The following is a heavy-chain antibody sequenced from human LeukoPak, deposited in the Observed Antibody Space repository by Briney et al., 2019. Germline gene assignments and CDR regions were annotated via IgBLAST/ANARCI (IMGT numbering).Heavy chain of an antibody. J-gene: IGHJ4*02. CDR2: IWYDGIKK. Sequence: ERSLRLSCAASGFTFSNYGMHWVRRAPGKGLEWVAIIWYDGIKKYYADSVKGRFTISRDNAKNTLYLQMDSLRAEDTAVYFCARVLRGNRDYWGQGTLVTVSS. CDR1: GFTFSNYG. D-gene: IGHD4-23*01. CDR3: ARVLRGNRDY. V-gene: IGHV3-33*01.